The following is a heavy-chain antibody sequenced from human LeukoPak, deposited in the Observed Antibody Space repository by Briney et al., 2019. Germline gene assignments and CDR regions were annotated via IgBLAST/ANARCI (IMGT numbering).Heavy chain of an antibody. V-gene: IGHV4-34*01. Sequence: PETLSLTCAVYGGSFSGYYWSWIRQPPGKGLEWIGEINHSGSTNYNPSLKSRVTISVDTPKNQFSLKLSSVTAADTAVYYCARVYSSGWYYWFDPWGQGTLVTVSS. D-gene: IGHD6-19*01. CDR2: INHSGST. CDR1: GGSFSGYY. J-gene: IGHJ5*02. CDR3: ARVYSSGWYYWFDP.